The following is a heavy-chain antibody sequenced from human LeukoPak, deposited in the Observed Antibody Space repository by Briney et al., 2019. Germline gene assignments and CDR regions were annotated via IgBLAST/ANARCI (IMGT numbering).Heavy chain of an antibody. CDR2: ISSSSSYI. CDR3: ARYGEISYYFDY. V-gene: IGHV3-21*01. J-gene: IGHJ4*02. Sequence: RGSLRLSCAASGFTFSSYSMNWVRQAPGKGLEWVSSISSSSSYIYYADSVKGRFTISRDNAKNSLYLQMNSLRAEDTAVYYCARYGEISYYFDYWGQGTLVTVSS. D-gene: IGHD7-27*01. CDR1: GFTFSSYS.